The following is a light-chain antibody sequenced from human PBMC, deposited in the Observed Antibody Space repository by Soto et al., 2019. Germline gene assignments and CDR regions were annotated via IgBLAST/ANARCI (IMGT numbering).Light chain of an antibody. CDR3: QQGYSNPWT. CDR2: AAS. CDR1: QSVNTY. Sequence: DIQMNMSPSSLSAYVGDRVTITCRASQSVNTYLHWYQQKAGQAPKLLIYAASNLQSGVPSRFSGRGSGTDFTLTVESLQPEDFATYYCQQGYSNPWTFGQGAK. J-gene: IGKJ1*01. V-gene: IGKV1-39*01.